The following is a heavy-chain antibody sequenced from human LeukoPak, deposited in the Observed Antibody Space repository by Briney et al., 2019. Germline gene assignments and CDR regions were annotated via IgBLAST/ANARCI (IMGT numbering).Heavy chain of an antibody. V-gene: IGHV1-69*13. CDR1: GYTFTSYG. J-gene: IGHJ4*02. Sequence: ASVKVSCKASGYTFTSYGISWVRQAPGQGLEWMGGIIPIFGTANYAQKFQGRVTITADESTSTAYMELSSLRSEDTAVYYCARDQDYGGNGGGFDYWGQGTLVTVSS. D-gene: IGHD4-23*01. CDR3: ARDQDYGGNGGGFDY. CDR2: IIPIFGTA.